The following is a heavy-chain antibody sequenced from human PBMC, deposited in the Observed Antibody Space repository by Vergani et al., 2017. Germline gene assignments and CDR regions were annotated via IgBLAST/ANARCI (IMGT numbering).Heavy chain of an antibody. CDR2: ISYDGSNK. J-gene: IGHJ5*02. D-gene: IGHD3-3*01. Sequence: VQLVESGGGVVRPGRSLRLSCAASGFTFSSYGMHWVRQAPGKGLEWVAVISYDGSNKYYADSVKGRFTISRDNSKNTLYLQMNSLRAEDTAVYYCAKAYYDFWSGDLHWFDPWGQGTLVTVSS. V-gene: IGHV3-30*18. CDR3: AKAYYDFWSGDLHWFDP. CDR1: GFTFSSYG.